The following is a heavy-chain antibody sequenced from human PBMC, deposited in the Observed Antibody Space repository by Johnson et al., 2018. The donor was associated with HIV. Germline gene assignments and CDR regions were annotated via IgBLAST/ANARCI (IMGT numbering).Heavy chain of an antibody. CDR2: ISYDGSIK. CDR3: ARDWASGSYFWGRGAFDI. CDR1: EFTFSSYA. V-gene: IGHV3-30*04. J-gene: IGHJ3*02. D-gene: IGHD1-26*01. Sequence: QVQLVESGGGLVQPGGSLRLSCAASEFTFSSYAMHWVRQAPGKGLEWVAVISYDGSIKYYGDSVKGRFTISRDNSKNTLYLQMNSLRVEDTAVYYCARDWASGSYFWGRGAFDIWGQGTMVTVSS.